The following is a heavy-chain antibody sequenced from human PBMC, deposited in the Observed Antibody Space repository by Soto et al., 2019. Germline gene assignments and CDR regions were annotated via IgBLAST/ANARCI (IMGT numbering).Heavy chain of an antibody. D-gene: IGHD6-19*01. CDR2: INHSGST. CDR1: GGSLSGYF. CDR3: ARRSSSGWYGNWFDP. J-gene: IGHJ5*02. V-gene: IGHV4-34*01. Sequence: PSETLSLTCAVYGGSLSGYFWSWVRQPPGKGLEWIGEINHSGSTYYNPSLKSRVTISVDTSKNQFSLKLSSVTAADTAVYYCARRSSSGWYGNWFDPWGQGTLVTVSS.